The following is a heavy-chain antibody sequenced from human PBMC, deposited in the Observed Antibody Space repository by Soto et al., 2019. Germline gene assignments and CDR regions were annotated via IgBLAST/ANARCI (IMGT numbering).Heavy chain of an antibody. V-gene: IGHV3-30*18. J-gene: IGHJ6*02. CDR1: GFTFSSYG. D-gene: IGHD1-7*01. CDR3: AKDLHWNYFYYYYGMDV. CDR2: ISYDGSNK. Sequence: HPGGSLRLSCAASGFTFSSYGMHWVRQAPGKGLEWVAVISYDGSNKYYADSVKGRFTISRDNSKNTLYLQMNSLRAEDTAVYYCAKDLHWNYFYYYYGMDVWGQGTTVTVSS.